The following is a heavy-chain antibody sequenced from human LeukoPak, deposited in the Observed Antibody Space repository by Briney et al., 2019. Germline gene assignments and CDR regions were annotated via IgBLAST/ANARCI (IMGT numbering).Heavy chain of an antibody. Sequence: PGGSLRLSCAASGFTFSSYSMNWVRQAPGKGLEWVSSISSSSSYIYYADSVKGRFTISRDNAKNSLYLQMNSLRAEDTAVYYCARAVAGTWYSWSYYPDYWGQRTLVTVSS. CDR1: GFTFSSYS. CDR2: ISSSSSYI. J-gene: IGHJ4*02. D-gene: IGHD1-26*01. CDR3: ARAVAGTWYSWSYYPDY. V-gene: IGHV3-21*01.